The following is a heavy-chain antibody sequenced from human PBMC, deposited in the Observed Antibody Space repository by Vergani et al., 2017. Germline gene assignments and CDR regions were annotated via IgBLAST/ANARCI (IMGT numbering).Heavy chain of an antibody. CDR2: IIPIFGTA. V-gene: IGHV1-69*01. D-gene: IGHD4-17*01. J-gene: IGHJ6*03. Sequence: QVQLVQSGAEVKKPGSSVKVSCKASGGTFSSYAISWVRQAPGQGLEWLGGIIPIFGTANYAQKFQGRVTITADESTSTAYMVRSSLRSEDTAVYYCARGDYGDYRSWGIYYYCSMDVWGKGTTVTVSS. CDR3: ARGDYGDYRSWGIYYYCSMDV. CDR1: GGTFSSYA.